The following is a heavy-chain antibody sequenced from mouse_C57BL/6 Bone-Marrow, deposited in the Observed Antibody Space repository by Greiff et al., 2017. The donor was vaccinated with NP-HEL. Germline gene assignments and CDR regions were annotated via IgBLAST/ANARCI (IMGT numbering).Heavy chain of an antibody. CDR2: IYPGDGDT. Sequence: VQLQESGAELVKPGASVKISCKASGYAFSSYWMNWVKQRPGKGLEWIGQIYPGDGDTNYNGKFKGKATLTADKSSSTAYMQLSSLTSEDSAVYFCAREGGGSGVDYWGQVTSVTVSS. V-gene: IGHV1-80*01. D-gene: IGHD1-1*01. CDR3: AREGGGSGVDY. CDR1: GYAFSSYW. J-gene: IGHJ4*01.